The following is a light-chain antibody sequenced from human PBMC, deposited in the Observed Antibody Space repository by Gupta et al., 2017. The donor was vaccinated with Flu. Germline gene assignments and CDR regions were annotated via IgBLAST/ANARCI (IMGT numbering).Light chain of an antibody. CDR2: GAS. Sequence: EILFPQSPVTLSLSQRERATLSCRASQSVSSSYLAWYQQKPGQAPRLLIYGASSRATGIPDRFSGSGSGTDFTLTISRLEPEDFAVYYCQQYGSSPGTFGQGTKVEIK. CDR3: QQYGSSPGT. CDR1: QSVSSSY. V-gene: IGKV3-20*01. J-gene: IGKJ1*01.